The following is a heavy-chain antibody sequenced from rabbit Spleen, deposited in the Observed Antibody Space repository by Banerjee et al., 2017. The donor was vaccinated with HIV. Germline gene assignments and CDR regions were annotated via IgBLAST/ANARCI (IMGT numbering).Heavy chain of an antibody. CDR2: IYAGSSGDT. V-gene: IGHV1S40*01. D-gene: IGHD4-1*01. Sequence: EESGGDLVKPGASLTLTCTASGFSFSSRYYMCWVRQAPGKGLEWIACIYAGSSGDTYYASWARDRFSISKTSSTTVTLRMTSLTAADTATYFCARETSSGWGVVSYYFNLWGPGTLVTVS. CDR3: ARETSSGWGVVSYYFNL. J-gene: IGHJ4*01. CDR1: GFSFSSRYY.